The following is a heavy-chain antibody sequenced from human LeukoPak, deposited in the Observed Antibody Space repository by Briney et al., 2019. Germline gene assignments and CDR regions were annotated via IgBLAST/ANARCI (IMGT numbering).Heavy chain of an antibody. J-gene: IGHJ3*02. Sequence: PSETLSLTCTVSGGSIGSYYWSWIRQPPGKGLEWIGYIYYSGSTNYNPSLKSRVTMSVDTSKNQFSLKLSSVTAADTAVYYCARDVSYGSGSYYNDDAFDIWGQGTMVTVSS. CDR3: ARDVSYGSGSYYNDDAFDI. V-gene: IGHV4-59*12. CDR2: IYYSGST. D-gene: IGHD3-10*01. CDR1: GGSIGSYY.